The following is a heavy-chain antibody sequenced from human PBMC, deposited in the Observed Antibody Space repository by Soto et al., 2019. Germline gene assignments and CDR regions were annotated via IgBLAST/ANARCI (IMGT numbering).Heavy chain of an antibody. CDR2: IWYDGIKK. Sequence: QVELVESGGGVVQPGGSLRLSCEASGFTFSSYGMHWVRKAPGKGLEWGAVIWYDGIKKYYADSVKGRFTISRDNFKNTFYLQMNSLRVEDTAVYYCARDRDYFDTSGYYYYFDYWGQGTLVSVSS. CDR1: GFTFSSYG. V-gene: IGHV3-33*01. D-gene: IGHD3-22*01. J-gene: IGHJ4*02. CDR3: ARDRDYFDTSGYYYYFDY.